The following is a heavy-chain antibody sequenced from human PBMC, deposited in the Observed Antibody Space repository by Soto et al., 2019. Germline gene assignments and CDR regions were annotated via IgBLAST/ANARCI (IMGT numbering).Heavy chain of an antibody. J-gene: IGHJ3*02. CDR2: ISYDGSNK. CDR1: GFTFSSYG. Sequence: QVQLVESGGGVVQPGRSLRLSCAASGFTFSSYGMHWVRQAPGKGLEWVAVISYDGSNKYYADSVKGRFTISRDNSKNTLYLQMNGLRAEDTAVYYCAKHLTAGYCCGLNNDAFDIWGHGTMVTVSS. D-gene: IGHD6-19*01. CDR3: AKHLTAGYCCGLNNDAFDI. V-gene: IGHV3-30*18.